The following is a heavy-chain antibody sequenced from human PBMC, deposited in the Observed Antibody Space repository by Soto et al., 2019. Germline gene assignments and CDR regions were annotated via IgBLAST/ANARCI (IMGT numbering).Heavy chain of an antibody. CDR2: ISYDGSNE. Sequence: PGGSLRLSCAASGFTFSTYGMHWVRQAPGKGLEWVAAISYDGSNEYYADSVKGRFTISRDNSKNTLYLQMNSLRAEDTAVYYCANGYCVTTSCYVHLQHWGQGTLVTVSS. V-gene: IGHV3-30*18. CDR1: GFTFSTYG. D-gene: IGHD2-2*01. CDR3: ANGYCVTTSCYVHLQH. J-gene: IGHJ1*01.